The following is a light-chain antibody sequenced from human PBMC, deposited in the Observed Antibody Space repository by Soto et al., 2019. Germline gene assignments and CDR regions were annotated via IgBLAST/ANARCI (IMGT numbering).Light chain of an antibody. CDR3: QQYGALPPT. CDR2: GAS. V-gene: IGKV3-20*01. Sequence: EIVLTQFPGALSLSPGERATVSCRASQTVSNTYLAWYQQKSGQAPKFLIYGASNRATGIPDRFSGSGSGTDITLTISRLETEDFAVYYCQQYGALPPTFGGGTKVEIK. J-gene: IGKJ4*01. CDR1: QTVSNTY.